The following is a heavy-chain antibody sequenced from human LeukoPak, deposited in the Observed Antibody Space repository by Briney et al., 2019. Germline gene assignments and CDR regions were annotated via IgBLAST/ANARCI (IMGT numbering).Heavy chain of an antibody. V-gene: IGHV1-2*06. CDR3: ARSVIGDFWSGYYLYYYYYGMDV. J-gene: IGHJ6*02. CDR2: INPNSGGT. CDR1: GYTFTCYY. D-gene: IGHD3-3*01. Sequence: ASVKVSCKASGYTFTCYYMHWVRQAPGQGLEWMGRINPNSGGTNYAQKFQGRVTMTRDTSISTAYMELSRLRSDDTAVYYCARSVIGDFWSGYYLYYYYYGMDVWGQGTTVTVSS.